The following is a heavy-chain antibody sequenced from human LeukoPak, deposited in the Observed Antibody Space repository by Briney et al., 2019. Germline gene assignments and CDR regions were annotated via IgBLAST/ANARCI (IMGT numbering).Heavy chain of an antibody. Sequence: GGSLRLSCAASGFTFSPYAMHWVRQAPGKGLEWVSGISGSGGTTYYADSVKGRFTISRDNSKNTLYLQMNSLRAEDTAVYYCAKTIGPPYYFDYWGQGTLVTVSS. J-gene: IGHJ4*02. D-gene: IGHD2/OR15-2a*01. CDR3: AKTIGPPYYFDY. CDR2: ISGSGGTT. CDR1: GFTFSPYA. V-gene: IGHV3-23*01.